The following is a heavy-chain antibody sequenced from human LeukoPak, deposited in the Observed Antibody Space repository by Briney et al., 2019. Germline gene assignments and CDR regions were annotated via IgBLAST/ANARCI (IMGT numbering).Heavy chain of an antibody. CDR3: ARAHYGDGGFYYYYYYMDV. CDR1: GGSISSGGYY. CDR2: IYYSGST. J-gene: IGHJ6*03. Sequence: PSETLSLTCTVSGGSISSGGYYWSWIRQHPGKGLEWIGYIYYSGSTYYNPSLKSRVTISVDTSKNQFSLKLSSVTAADTAVYYCARAHYGDGGFYYYYYYMDVCGKGTTVTVSS. V-gene: IGHV4-31*03. D-gene: IGHD4-17*01.